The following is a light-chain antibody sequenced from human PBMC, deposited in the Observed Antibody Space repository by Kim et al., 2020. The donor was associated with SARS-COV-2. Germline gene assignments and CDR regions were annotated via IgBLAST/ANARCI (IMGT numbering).Light chain of an antibody. Sequence: ASGGDRVTITCQASQNIRKFLNWYQQKPGKAPNLLIYDASSLHTGVPSRFSGSGSGTDFTFTISSLQPEDIATYYCQHYDSLPISCGQGTRLEIK. V-gene: IGKV1-33*01. CDR3: QHYDSLPIS. CDR2: DAS. CDR1: QNIRKF. J-gene: IGKJ5*01.